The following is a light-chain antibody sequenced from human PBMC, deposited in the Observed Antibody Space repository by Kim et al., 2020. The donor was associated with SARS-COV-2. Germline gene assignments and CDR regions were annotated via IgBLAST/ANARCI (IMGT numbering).Light chain of an antibody. Sequence: DIQMTQSPSSLSASVGDRVTITCRASQSISSYLNWYQQKPGKAPKLLIYDASTLQSGVPSRFSGSGSGTDFTLTISSLQLEDFATYYCQQSYSTLPYTFGQGTKLEIK. CDR1: QSISSY. CDR2: DAS. CDR3: QQSYSTLPYT. V-gene: IGKV1-39*01. J-gene: IGKJ2*01.